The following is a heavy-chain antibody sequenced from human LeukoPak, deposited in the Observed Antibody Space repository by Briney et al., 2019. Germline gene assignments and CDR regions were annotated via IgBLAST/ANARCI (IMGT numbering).Heavy chain of an antibody. J-gene: IGHJ4*02. CDR3: ATESSGWTGVEG. Sequence: ASVKVSCKASGYTFTSYYMHWVRQAPGQGLEWMGIINPSGGSTSYAQKFQGRVTMTEDTSTDTAYMELSSLRSEDTAVYYCATESSGWTGVEGWGQGTLVTVSS. V-gene: IGHV1-46*01. CDR1: GYTFTSYY. D-gene: IGHD6-19*01. CDR2: INPSGGST.